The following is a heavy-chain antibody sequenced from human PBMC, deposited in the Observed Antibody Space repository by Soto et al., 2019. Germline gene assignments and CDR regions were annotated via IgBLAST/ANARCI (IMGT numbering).Heavy chain of an antibody. Sequence: QVQLVESGGGVVQPGRSLRLSCEASGFTFSSYGMHWVRQAPGKGLEWVAVISYHGSDKYYADSVKGRFTISRDNSKNTLYLQMNSLRAEGTAVYYCAKDLRLAAHYNYGMDVWGQGTTVTVSS. CDR1: GFTFSSYG. CDR2: ISYHGSDK. D-gene: IGHD6-13*01. J-gene: IGHJ6*02. CDR3: AKDLRLAAHYNYGMDV. V-gene: IGHV3-30*18.